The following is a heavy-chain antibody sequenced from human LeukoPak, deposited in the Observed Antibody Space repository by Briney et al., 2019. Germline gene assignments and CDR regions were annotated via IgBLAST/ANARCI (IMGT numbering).Heavy chain of an antibody. Sequence: SVKVSCKASGGTFSSYAVSWVRQAPGQGLEWMGRIIPILGIANYAQKFQGRVTITADKSTSTAYMELSSLRSEDTAVYYCARVNSSSPRGYYYYGMDVWGQGTTVTVSS. J-gene: IGHJ6*02. CDR2: IIPILGIA. CDR3: ARVNSSSPRGYYYYGMDV. CDR1: GGTFSSYA. D-gene: IGHD6-6*01. V-gene: IGHV1-69*04.